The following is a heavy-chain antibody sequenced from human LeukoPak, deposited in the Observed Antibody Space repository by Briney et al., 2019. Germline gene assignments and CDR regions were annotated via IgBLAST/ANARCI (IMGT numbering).Heavy chain of an antibody. Sequence: SETLSLTCTVSGGSISSGSYYWSWIRQPAGKGLEWIGEINHSGSTNYNPSLKSRVTISVDTSKNQFSLKLSSVTAADTAVYYCARIPDYDILTGPDYWGQGTLVTVSS. CDR2: INHSGST. CDR1: GGSISSGSYY. D-gene: IGHD3-9*01. J-gene: IGHJ4*02. V-gene: IGHV4-61*10. CDR3: ARIPDYDILTGPDY.